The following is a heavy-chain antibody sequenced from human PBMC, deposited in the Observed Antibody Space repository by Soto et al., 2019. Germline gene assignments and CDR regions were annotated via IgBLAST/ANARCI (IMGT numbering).Heavy chain of an antibody. Sequence: GESLKISCKGSGYNFHTYWIAWVRQMPGKGLEWMGFIYPHDSDTRYSPSFRGQVTISADKSINTAYLQWTSLKASDTAIYFCARPTDYHYGMQVWGQGTTVTVSS. CDR2: IYPHDSDT. V-gene: IGHV5-51*01. D-gene: IGHD4-17*01. J-gene: IGHJ6*02. CDR1: GYNFHTYW. CDR3: ARPTDYHYGMQV.